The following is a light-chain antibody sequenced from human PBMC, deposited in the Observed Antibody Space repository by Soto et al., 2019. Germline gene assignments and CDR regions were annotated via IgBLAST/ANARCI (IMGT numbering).Light chain of an antibody. CDR2: DAT. CDR3: QQRSGWPPRLT. V-gene: IGKV3-11*01. CDR1: QSFSSY. Sequence: EIVLTQSPVTLSLSPGERAILSCRASQSFSSYLAWYQHKPGQAPRLLIYDATNRAPGIPTRFSGSGSGTDLSLTISSVEPEDFAVYYCQQRSGWPPRLTSGGGTKVDNK. J-gene: IGKJ4*01.